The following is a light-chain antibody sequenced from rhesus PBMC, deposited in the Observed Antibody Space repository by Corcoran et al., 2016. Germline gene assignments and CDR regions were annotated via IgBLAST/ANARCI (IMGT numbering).Light chain of an antibody. V-gene: IGKV1-28*03. CDR3: LQHNSYPLT. J-gene: IGKJ3*01. Sequence: DIQMTQPPSSLSASVGDTVTITCRASRVINSFLNWFQQKPGKAPRLLIFDASNLESGVPSRFSGHGSGTDFTLTISSLQPEDFAAYYCLQHNSYPLTFGPGTKRDLK. CDR1: RVINSF. CDR2: DAS.